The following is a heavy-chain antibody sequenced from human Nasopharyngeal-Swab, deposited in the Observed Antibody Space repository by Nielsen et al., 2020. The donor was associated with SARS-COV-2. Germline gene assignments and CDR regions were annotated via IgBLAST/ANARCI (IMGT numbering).Heavy chain of an antibody. CDR3: TTDFYFDY. J-gene: IGHJ4*02. CDR2: IGDKDHNYAT. V-gene: IGHV3-73*01. CDR1: RFIFSASA. Sequence: GESLKISCAASRFIFSASAIHWVRQASGKGLEWVGRIGDKDHNYATTYGASVQGRFTISRDDSKNTAFLQMDSLKTEDTALYYCTTDFYFDYWGQGTLVTVSS.